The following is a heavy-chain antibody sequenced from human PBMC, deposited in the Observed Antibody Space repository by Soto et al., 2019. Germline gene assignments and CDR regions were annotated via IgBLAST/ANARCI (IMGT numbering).Heavy chain of an antibody. CDR3: AKGKYYYDSSGYYPSFDY. Sequence: QVQLVQSGAEVKKPGSSVKVSCKASGGTFSSYAISWVRQAPGQGLEWMGGIIPIFGTANYAQKFQGRVTITADESTSTAYMELSSLRSEDTAVYYCAKGKYYYDSSGYYPSFDYWGQGTLVTVSS. CDR2: IIPIFGTA. J-gene: IGHJ4*02. D-gene: IGHD3-22*01. V-gene: IGHV1-69*12. CDR1: GGTFSSYA.